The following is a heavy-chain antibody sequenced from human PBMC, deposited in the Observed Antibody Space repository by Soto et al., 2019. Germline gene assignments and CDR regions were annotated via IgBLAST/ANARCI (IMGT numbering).Heavy chain of an antibody. CDR1: GGTFSSYA. CDR3: ASLTGFFSERSNHFDY. V-gene: IGHV1-69*13. CDR2: IIPIFGTA. Sequence: SVKVSCKASGGTFSSYAISWVRQAPGQGLEWMGGIIPIFGTANYAQKFQGRVTITADESTSTAYMELSSLRSEDTAVYYCASLTGFFSERSNHFDYWGQGTLVTVSS. D-gene: IGHD3-9*01. J-gene: IGHJ4*02.